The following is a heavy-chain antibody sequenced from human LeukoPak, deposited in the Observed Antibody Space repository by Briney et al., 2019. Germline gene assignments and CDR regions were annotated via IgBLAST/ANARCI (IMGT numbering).Heavy chain of an antibody. J-gene: IGHJ4*02. CDR2: IYYSGST. CDR3: ARHQGRQLADY. V-gene: IGHV4-39*01. D-gene: IGHD6-13*01. Sequence: PSETLSLTCTVSGGSISSSSYYWGWIRQPPGKGLEWIGNIYYSGSTYYNPSLKSRVTISVYTSKNQCSLKLSSVTAADTAVYYCARHQGRQLADYWGQGTLVTVSS. CDR1: GGSISSSSYY.